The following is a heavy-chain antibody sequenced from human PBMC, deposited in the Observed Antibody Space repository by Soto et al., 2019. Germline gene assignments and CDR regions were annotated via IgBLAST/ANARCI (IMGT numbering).Heavy chain of an antibody. J-gene: IGHJ6*02. Sequence: EVQLLESGGGLVQTGGSLRLSCAASGFTFSTYAMNWVRQAPGNGLEWVSAISGSGGSIHYADSVKGRFTISRDNSKNALYLQMNSLRDEDTAVDHCVKGYWKGDVWGQGTTVTVSS. CDR3: VKGYWKGDV. CDR1: GFTFSTYA. CDR2: ISGSGGSI. V-gene: IGHV3-23*01. D-gene: IGHD1-1*01.